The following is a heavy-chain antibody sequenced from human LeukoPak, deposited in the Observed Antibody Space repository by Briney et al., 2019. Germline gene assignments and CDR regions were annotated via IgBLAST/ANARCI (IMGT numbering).Heavy chain of an antibody. J-gene: IGHJ4*02. Sequence: GGSLRLSCAASGFIFTNNFMSWVRQAPGTGLEWVASIKHDGSEKYYVDSVRGRFTISRDNTMNSLYLQMSSLRAEDTAVYYCATDRGWRTSGYYLYYFEYWGQGTLATYSS. D-gene: IGHD3-3*01. CDR3: ATDRGWRTSGYYLYYFEY. CDR1: GFIFTNNF. CDR2: IKHDGSEK. V-gene: IGHV3-7*01.